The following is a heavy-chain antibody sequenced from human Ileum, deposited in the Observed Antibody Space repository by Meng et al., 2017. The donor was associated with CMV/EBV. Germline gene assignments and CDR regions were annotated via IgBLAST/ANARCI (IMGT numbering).Heavy chain of an antibody. V-gene: IGHV4-30-4*08. D-gene: IGHD6-13*01. Sequence: LQESCPRLAKPSQTLSLRCTVSGASISSGDYYWSWIRQPPGKGLEWIGYIFFSGNTYYNPSLNNRVIISIDTPRNQFSLKVDSVTAADTAVYYCARFRIAALGNLFDPWGHGTLVTVSS. J-gene: IGHJ5*02. CDR1: GASISSGDYY. CDR2: IFFSGNT. CDR3: ARFRIAALGNLFDP.